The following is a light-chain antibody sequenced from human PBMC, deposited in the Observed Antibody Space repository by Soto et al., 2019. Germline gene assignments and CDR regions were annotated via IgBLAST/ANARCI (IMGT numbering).Light chain of an antibody. Sequence: AIRMTQSPSSFSASTGDRVTITRRASQGISSYLAWYQQKPGKAPKLLIYAASTLQSGVPSRFSGSGSGTDFTLTISCLQSEDFATYYCQQYYSYILTFGGGTKVEIK. CDR2: AAS. J-gene: IGKJ4*01. CDR1: QGISSY. CDR3: QQYYSYILT. V-gene: IGKV1-8*01.